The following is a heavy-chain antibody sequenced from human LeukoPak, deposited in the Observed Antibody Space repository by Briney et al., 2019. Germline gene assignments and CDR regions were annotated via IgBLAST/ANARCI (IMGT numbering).Heavy chain of an antibody. CDR1: GFTFSNYA. Sequence: GGSLRLSCAASGFTFSNYAMSWVRQAPGKGLEWVSAISGSASSTYHADSVKGRFTISRDNSKNTLYLQMNSLRAEDTAVYYCAREHYFYHMDGWGEGTTVTVSS. CDR3: AREHYFYHMDG. CDR2: ISGSASST. V-gene: IGHV3-23*01. J-gene: IGHJ6*03.